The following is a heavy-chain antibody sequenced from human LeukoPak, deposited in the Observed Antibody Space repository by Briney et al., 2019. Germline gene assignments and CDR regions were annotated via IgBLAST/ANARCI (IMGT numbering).Heavy chain of an antibody. V-gene: IGHV3-20*04. CDR3: ARDPGDIVVAGTFDY. J-gene: IGHJ4*02. CDR1: GFTFSGYS. CDR2: ITWNGGST. Sequence: GGSLRLSCGASGFTFSGYSMNWVRQAPGKGLEWVSGITWNGGSTGYADSVKGRFTISRDNAKNSLYLQMNSLRAEDTALYYCARDPGDIVVAGTFDYWGQGTLVTVSS. D-gene: IGHD6-19*01.